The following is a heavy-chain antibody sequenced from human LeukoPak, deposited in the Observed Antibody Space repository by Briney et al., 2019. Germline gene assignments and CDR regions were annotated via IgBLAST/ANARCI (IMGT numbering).Heavy chain of an antibody. CDR2: IYSGGST. D-gene: IGHD6-19*01. V-gene: IGHV3-66*01. Sequence: GGSLRLSCAASGFTVSSNYMSWVRQAPGKGLEWVSVIYSGGSTYYAASVKGRFTISRDNSKNTLYLQMNSLRAEDTAVYYWARDSSGWDDAFDIWGQGTMVTVSS. CDR1: GFTVSSNY. J-gene: IGHJ3*02. CDR3: ARDSSGWDDAFDI.